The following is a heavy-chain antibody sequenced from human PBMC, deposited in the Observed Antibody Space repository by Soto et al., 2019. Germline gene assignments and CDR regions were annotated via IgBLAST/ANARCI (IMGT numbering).Heavy chain of an antibody. CDR1: GGSISSDY. D-gene: IGHD6-13*01. J-gene: IGHJ6*02. V-gene: IGHV4-59*01. CDR2: IYYSGRT. CDR3: ARNSSWYYYGMDV. Sequence: NPSETLSLTCTASGGSISSDYWSWIRQPPGKGLVWIGYIYYSGRTNYNPSIKSRVTISVDTSKNQFSLKLSSVTAADTAVYYCARNSSWYYYGMDVWGQGTTVTVCS.